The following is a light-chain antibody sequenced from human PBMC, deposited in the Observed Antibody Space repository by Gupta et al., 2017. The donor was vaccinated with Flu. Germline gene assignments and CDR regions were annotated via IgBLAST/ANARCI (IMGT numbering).Light chain of an antibody. CDR1: QNIEDW. CDR3: HQYESYSPYT. Sequence: DVHLTQSPPLLSAFFGDRVTLTCRASQNIEDWMAWYKQKPGTGPKLLIPKASILESGVPSRLSGSGAGTDVTLTISNLQLDDSGIYFCHQYESYSPYTFGQGTKL. J-gene: IGKJ2*01. V-gene: IGKV1-5*03. CDR2: KAS.